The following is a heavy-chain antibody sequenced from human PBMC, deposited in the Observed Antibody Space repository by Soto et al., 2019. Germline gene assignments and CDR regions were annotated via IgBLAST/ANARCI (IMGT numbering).Heavy chain of an antibody. CDR3: AKVRLDAFDI. V-gene: IGHV3-9*01. CDR2: ISWNSGSI. J-gene: IGHJ3*02. CDR1: GFTFDDYA. Sequence: EVQLVESGGGLVQPGRSLRLSCAASGFTFDDYAMHWVRQAPGKGLEWVSGISWNSGSIGYAESVKGRFTISRDNAKNSLYLQMNSLRAEDTALYYCAKVRLDAFDIWGQGTMVTVSS.